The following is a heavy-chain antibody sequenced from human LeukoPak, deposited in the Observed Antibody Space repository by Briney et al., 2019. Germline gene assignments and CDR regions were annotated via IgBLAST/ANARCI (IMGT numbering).Heavy chain of an antibody. J-gene: IGHJ5*02. CDR2: INHSGST. CDR1: GGSFSGYY. Sequence: SETLSLTCAVYGGSFSGYYWSWIRQPPGKGLEWIGEINHSGSTNYNPSLKSRVTISLDTSKNQFSLKLSSVTAADTAVYYCARALPHCSWFDPWGQGTLVTVSS. CDR3: ARALPHCSWFDP. D-gene: IGHD2-15*01. V-gene: IGHV4-34*01.